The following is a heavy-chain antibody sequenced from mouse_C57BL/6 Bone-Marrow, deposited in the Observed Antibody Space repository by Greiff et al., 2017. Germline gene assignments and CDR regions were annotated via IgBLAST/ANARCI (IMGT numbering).Heavy chain of an antibody. CDR3: ARETYYANYRVYCDY. V-gene: IGHV3-6*01. CDR2: ISYDGSN. CDR1: GYSITSGYY. D-gene: IGHD2-10*01. J-gene: IGHJ2*01. Sequence: EVQVVESGPGLVKPSQSLSLTCSVTGYSITSGYYWNWIRQFPGNKLEWMGYISYDGSNNYNPSLKNRIPITRDTSKNQFFLKLNSVTTEDTATYYCARETYYANYRVYCDYWGQGTTLTVSS.